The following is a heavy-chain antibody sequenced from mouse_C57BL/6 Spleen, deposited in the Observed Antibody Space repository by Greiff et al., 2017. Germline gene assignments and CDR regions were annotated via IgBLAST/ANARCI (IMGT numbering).Heavy chain of an antibody. CDR2: IYPGDGDT. Sequence: VKLQESGPELVKPGASVKISCKASGYAFSSSWMNWVKQRPGKGLEWIGRIYPGDGDTNYNGKFKGKATLTADKSSSTAYMQLSSLTSEDSAVYFCARDYYGSSLYYFDYWGQGTTLTVSS. CDR3: ARDYYGSSLYYFDY. J-gene: IGHJ2*01. V-gene: IGHV1-82*01. D-gene: IGHD1-1*01. CDR1: GYAFSSSW.